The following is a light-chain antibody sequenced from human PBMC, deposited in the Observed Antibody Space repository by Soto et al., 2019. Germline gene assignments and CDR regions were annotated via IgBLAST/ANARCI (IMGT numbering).Light chain of an antibody. CDR2: KAS. V-gene: IGKV1-5*03. J-gene: IGKJ1*01. CDR3: QQYDTYTGA. CDR1: QSISTW. Sequence: DIQMTQSPSTLSASVGHRVTITCRASQSISTWLAWYQQKPGKVPKLLIYKASSLQSGVPSRFSGSGSGTEFTLTISSLQPDDFATYYCQQYDTYTGAFGQGTKVEIK.